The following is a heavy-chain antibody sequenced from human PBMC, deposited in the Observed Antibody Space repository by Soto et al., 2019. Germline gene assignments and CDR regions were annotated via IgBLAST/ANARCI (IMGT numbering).Heavy chain of an antibody. CDR3: ARDLDIVATIGSLGY. D-gene: IGHD5-12*01. Sequence: ASVKVSCKASGYTFTSYYMHWARQAPGQGLEWMGIINPSGGSTSYAQKFQGRVTMTRDTSTSTVYMELSSLRSEDTAVYYCARDLDIVATIGSLGYWGQGTLVTVSS. CDR2: INPSGGST. CDR1: GYTFTSYY. J-gene: IGHJ4*02. V-gene: IGHV1-46*01.